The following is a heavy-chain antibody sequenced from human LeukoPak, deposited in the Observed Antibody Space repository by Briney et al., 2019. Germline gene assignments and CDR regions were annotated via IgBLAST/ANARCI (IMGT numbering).Heavy chain of an antibody. CDR3: AKDLTRSSGGFEY. Sequence: SGGSLRLSCVASGFTFSSYAMTWVRQAPGKGLEWVSAMTSGGGTYYADSVKGRFTISRDNSKNTVYLQMNSLRAEDTAVYYCAKDLTRSSGGFEYWGQGTLVTVSS. D-gene: IGHD6-6*01. J-gene: IGHJ4*02. CDR2: MTSGGGT. CDR1: GFTFSSYA. V-gene: IGHV3-23*01.